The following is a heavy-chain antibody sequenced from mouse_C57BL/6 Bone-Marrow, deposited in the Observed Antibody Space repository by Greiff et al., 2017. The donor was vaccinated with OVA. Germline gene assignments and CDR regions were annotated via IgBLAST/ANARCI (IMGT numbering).Heavy chain of an antibody. J-gene: IGHJ2*01. CDR1: GYTFTDYY. Sequence: EVKLMESGPVLVKPGASVKMSCKASGYTFTDYYMNWVKQSHGKSLEWIGVINPYNGGTSYNQKFKGKATLTVDKSSSTAYMELNSLTSEDSAVYYCARPMTAQATDYWGQGTTLTVSS. CDR3: ARPMTAQATDY. D-gene: IGHD3-2*02. V-gene: IGHV1-19*01. CDR2: INPYNGGT.